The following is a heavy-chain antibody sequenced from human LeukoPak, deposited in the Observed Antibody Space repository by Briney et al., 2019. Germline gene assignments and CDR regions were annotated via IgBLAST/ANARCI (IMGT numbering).Heavy chain of an antibody. CDR2: MSYDGSNK. Sequence: PGGSLRLSCGASGFTLSTYAVHWVRQAPGKGLERVAVMSYDGSNKYYADSVKGRFTISRDSSKNTLYLQMNSLRAEDTAVYYCARDGAQLWINYYFDYWGQGTLVTVSS. D-gene: IGHD5-18*01. CDR1: GFTLSTYA. J-gene: IGHJ4*02. V-gene: IGHV3-30*01. CDR3: ARDGAQLWINYYFDY.